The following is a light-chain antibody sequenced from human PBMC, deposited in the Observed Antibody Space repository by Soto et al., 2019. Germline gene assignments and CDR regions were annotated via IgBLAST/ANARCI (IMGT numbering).Light chain of an antibody. CDR1: QRVSSY. Sequence: EIVLTQSPATLSLSPGERATLSCRASQRVSSYLAWYQQKPGQAPRLLIYDASNRATGIPARFSGSGSGTDFTLTISSLEPDDFAVYYCQPRSNWPITFGQGTRLEIK. J-gene: IGKJ5*01. CDR3: QPRSNWPIT. V-gene: IGKV3-11*01. CDR2: DAS.